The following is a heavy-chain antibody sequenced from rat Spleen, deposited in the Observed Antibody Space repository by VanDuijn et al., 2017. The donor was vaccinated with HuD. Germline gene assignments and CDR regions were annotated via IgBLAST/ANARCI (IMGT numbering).Heavy chain of an antibody. CDR3: VRGYYDAVDY. D-gene: IGHD1-12*01. CDR1: GFTFSYYD. J-gene: IGHJ2*01. CDR2: ISFDGSGT. Sequence: EVQLVESGGGLVQPGRSMKLSCAASGFTFSYYDMAWVRQAPTKGLEWVASISFDGSGTYYRDSVKGRFTISRDDAKSTLYLQMDSLRSEDTATYYCVRGYYDAVDYWGQGVMVTVSS. V-gene: IGHV5-25*01.